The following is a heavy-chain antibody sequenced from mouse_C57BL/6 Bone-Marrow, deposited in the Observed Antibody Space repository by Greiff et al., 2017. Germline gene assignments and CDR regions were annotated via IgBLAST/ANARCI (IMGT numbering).Heavy chain of an antibody. D-gene: IGHD1-1*01. Sequence: VQLQESGPGLVQPSQSLSITCTVSGFSLTSFGVHWVRQSPGKGLEWLGVIWSGGSTDYNAAFISRLSISKDNSKSQVFFKMNSLQADDTAIYYCARSPHMTTVEYYAMDYWGQGTSVTVSS. CDR2: IWSGGST. CDR3: ARSPHMTTVEYYAMDY. J-gene: IGHJ4*01. V-gene: IGHV2-2*01. CDR1: GFSLTSFG.